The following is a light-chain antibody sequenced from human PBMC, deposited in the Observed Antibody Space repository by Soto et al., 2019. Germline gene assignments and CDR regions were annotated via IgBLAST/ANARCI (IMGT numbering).Light chain of an antibody. J-gene: IGKJ5*01. Sequence: EIVLPQSPGTLSLSPGERATLSGRASQSVSSSYLAWYQQKPGQAPRLLIYGASSRATGIPDRFSGSGSGTDFTLTISRLEPEDFAVYYCQQYGSSLTVGQGTRLENK. CDR2: GAS. CDR1: QSVSSSY. V-gene: IGKV3-20*01. CDR3: QQYGSSLT.